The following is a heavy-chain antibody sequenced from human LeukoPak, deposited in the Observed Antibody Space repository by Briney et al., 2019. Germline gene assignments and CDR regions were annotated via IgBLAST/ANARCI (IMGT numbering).Heavy chain of an antibody. D-gene: IGHD5-24*01. V-gene: IGHV1-69*13. Sequence: SVKVSCKASGGTFSSYAISWVRQAPGQGLVWMGGIIPIFGTANYAQKFQGRVTITADESTSTAYMELSSLRSEDTAVYYCARSRDGYKPGGYLEYFDYWGQGTLVTVSS. CDR3: ARSRDGYKPGGYLEYFDY. CDR2: IIPIFGTA. J-gene: IGHJ4*02. CDR1: GGTFSSYA.